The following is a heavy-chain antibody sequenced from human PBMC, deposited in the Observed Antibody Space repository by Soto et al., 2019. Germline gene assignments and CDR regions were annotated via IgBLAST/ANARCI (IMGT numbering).Heavy chain of an antibody. V-gene: IGHV3-15*01. D-gene: IGHD6-19*01. J-gene: IGHJ4*02. Sequence: PGGSLRLSCAASAFTFSDAWLSWVRQAPGKGLGWFGLIKKKTDGGTTDYAAPVKGRFTISRDDSKNTVYLQMSSLKTEDTAVYYCRTQWLDWGQGTLGTVAS. CDR3: RTQWLD. CDR2: IKKKTDGGTT. CDR1: AFTFSDAW.